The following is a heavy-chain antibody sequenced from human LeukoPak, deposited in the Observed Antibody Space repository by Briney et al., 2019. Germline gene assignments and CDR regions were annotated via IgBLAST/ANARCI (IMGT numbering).Heavy chain of an antibody. CDR2: INPNSGGT. J-gene: IGHJ4*02. V-gene: IGHV1-2*02. Sequence: GASVKVSCKASGYTFTGYYMHWVRQAPGQGLEGMGWINPNSGGTNYAQKFQGRVTMTRDTSISTAYMELSRLRSDDTAVYYCARTFIQLWSGEDYWGQGTLVTVSS. CDR3: ARTFIQLWSGEDY. D-gene: IGHD5-18*01. CDR1: GYTFTGYY.